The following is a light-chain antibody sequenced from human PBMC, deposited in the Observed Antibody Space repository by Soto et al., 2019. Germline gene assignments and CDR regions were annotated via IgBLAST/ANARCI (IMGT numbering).Light chain of an antibody. V-gene: IGKV3-15*01. CDR2: GAS. CDR1: QSVSNN. J-gene: IGKJ1*01. Sequence: EIVMTQSPVTLSVSPGERATHSCRASQSVSNNAAWYQQKPGQSPRLLIYGASTRATGIPARFSGSGSGAEVILTISSLQSDDFAVDYCQQYSQWPPGTFGQGTKVEIK. CDR3: QQYSQWPPGT.